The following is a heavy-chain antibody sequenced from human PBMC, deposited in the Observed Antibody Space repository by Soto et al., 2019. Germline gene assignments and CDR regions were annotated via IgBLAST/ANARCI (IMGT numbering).Heavy chain of an antibody. CDR2: ISGSGGTI. J-gene: IGHJ4*02. CDR1: GFTLSSYS. D-gene: IGHD6-19*01. CDR3: ARETGLRSSGWSYYFDF. Sequence: EVQLVESGGGLVQPGGSLRLSCAASGFTLSSYSMHWVRQAPGKGLEWVSYISGSGGTIYYADSVKGRFTISRDNAKNPLAVEKNSLRDEDTAVYFCARETGLRSSGWSYYFDFWGQGTRVTVSS. V-gene: IGHV3-48*02.